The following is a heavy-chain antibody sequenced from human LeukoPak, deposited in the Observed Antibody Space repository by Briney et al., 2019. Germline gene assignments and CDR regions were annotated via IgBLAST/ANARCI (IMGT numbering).Heavy chain of an antibody. J-gene: IGHJ5*02. D-gene: IGHD4-17*01. CDR2: IYSSGST. CDR3: ARHGRRATVTMPNWLDP. Sequence: SETLSLTCAVSGGSISSGGYSWSWIRQPPGKGLEWIGSIYSSGSTFYNPSLKSRITISVDTSKNQFSLKLSSVTAADTAVYYCARHGRRATVTMPNWLDPWGQGTLVTVSS. V-gene: IGHV4-30-2*03. CDR1: GGSISSGGYS.